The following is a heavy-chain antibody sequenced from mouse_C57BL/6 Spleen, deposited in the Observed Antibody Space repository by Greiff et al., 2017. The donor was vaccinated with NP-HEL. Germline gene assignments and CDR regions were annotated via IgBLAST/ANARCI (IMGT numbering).Heavy chain of an antibody. CDR2: IYPSDSET. J-gene: IGHJ3*01. CDR1: GYTFTSYW. CDR3: ARGERLRSWFAY. Sequence: LQQPGAELVRPGSSVKLSCKASGYTFTSYWMDWVKQRPGQGLEWIGNIYPSDSETHYNQKFKDKATLTVDKSSSTAYMQLSSLTSEDSAVYYCARGERLRSWFAYWGQGTLVTVSA. V-gene: IGHV1-61*01. D-gene: IGHD2-4*01.